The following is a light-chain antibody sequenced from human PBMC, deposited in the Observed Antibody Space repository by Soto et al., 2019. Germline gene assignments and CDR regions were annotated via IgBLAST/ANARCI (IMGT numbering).Light chain of an antibody. V-gene: IGKV3-15*01. Sequence: EVVMTQSPATLSVSPGERATLSCRASQSVSSNLAWYQQKPGQAPRLLIYGASTRATGIPARFSGSGSGTEFTLTFSSLQSEDFAVYYCQQYNNWPPWTFGQGTKVKSN. J-gene: IGKJ1*01. CDR2: GAS. CDR1: QSVSSN. CDR3: QQYNNWPPWT.